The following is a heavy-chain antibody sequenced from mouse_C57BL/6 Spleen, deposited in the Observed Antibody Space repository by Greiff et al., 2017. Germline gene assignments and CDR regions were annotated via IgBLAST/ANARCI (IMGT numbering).Heavy chain of an antibody. CDR2: INPSSGYT. CDR1: GYTFTSYW. D-gene: IGHD2-1*01. V-gene: IGHV1-7*01. CDR3: ARTIYYGDAMDY. J-gene: IGHJ4*01. Sequence: VQLQQPGAELAKPGASVKLSCKASGYTFTSYWMHWVKQRPGQGLEWIGYINPSSGYTKYNQKFKYKATLTADKSSSTAYMQLSSLTYEDSAVYYCARTIYYGDAMDYWGQGTSVTVSS.